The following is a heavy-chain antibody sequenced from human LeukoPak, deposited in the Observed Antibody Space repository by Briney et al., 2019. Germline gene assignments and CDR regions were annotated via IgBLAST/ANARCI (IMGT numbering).Heavy chain of an antibody. Sequence: PGGSLRLSCAASGSTFSIYSMNWVRQAPGKGLEWVSSISSSSSFIYYADSVKGRFTISRDNAKNSLYLQMNSLRAEDTAVYYCARMNYVSTGWGAPFDYWGQGTLVTVSS. V-gene: IGHV3-21*01. CDR2: ISSSSSFI. CDR3: ARMNYVSTGWGAPFDY. J-gene: IGHJ4*02. D-gene: IGHD1-7*01. CDR1: GSTFSIYS.